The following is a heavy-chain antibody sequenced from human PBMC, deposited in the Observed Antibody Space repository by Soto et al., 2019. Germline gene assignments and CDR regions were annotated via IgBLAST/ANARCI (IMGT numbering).Heavy chain of an antibody. D-gene: IGHD2-21*01. Sequence: QVELVQSGAEVKKPGASVKVSCQASEDTFTHYDINWVRQATGQGLEWMGLMNPNTGNTDYALKFKGRVTMTRDTSTRTVYMELSSLRADDTAVYYCVRRVASGHRSWFDPWGQGTLVTVSS. CDR1: EDTFTHYD. V-gene: IGHV1-8*01. CDR2: MNPNTGNT. CDR3: VRRVASGHRSWFDP. J-gene: IGHJ5*02.